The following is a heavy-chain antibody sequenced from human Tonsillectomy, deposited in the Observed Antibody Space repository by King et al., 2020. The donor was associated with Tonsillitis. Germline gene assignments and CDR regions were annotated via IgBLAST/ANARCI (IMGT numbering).Heavy chain of an antibody. J-gene: IGHJ5*02. V-gene: IGHV1-46*02. Sequence: QLVQSGAEVKKPGASVKIFCKASGYTFEDYYIHWVRQAPGQGLEWMGMINPSGAAATYAQKFQDRVTMTRDTSTKTFYMDLRDLILEDTAVYYCAREGPRSSGYSPDRWGQGTLVSVSS. D-gene: IGHD3-22*01. CDR3: AREGPRSSGYSPDR. CDR2: INPSGAAA. CDR1: GYTFEDYY.